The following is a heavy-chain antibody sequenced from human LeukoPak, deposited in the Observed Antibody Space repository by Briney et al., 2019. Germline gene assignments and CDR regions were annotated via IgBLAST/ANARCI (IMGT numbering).Heavy chain of an antibody. Sequence: GGSLRLSCAASGFTFSSYAMSWVRQAPGKGLEWVSAISGGGGSTYYADSVKGRFTISRDNSKNTLYLQVNSLRAEDTAVYYCARYYDFWSGYYGDYWGQEPWSPSPQ. D-gene: IGHD3-3*01. CDR3: ARYYDFWSGYYGDY. CDR2: ISGGGGST. V-gene: IGHV3-23*01. CDR1: GFTFSSYA. J-gene: IGHJ4*01.